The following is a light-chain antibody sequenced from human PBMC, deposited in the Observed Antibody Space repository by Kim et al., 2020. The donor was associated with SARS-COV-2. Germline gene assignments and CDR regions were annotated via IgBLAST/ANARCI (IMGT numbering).Light chain of an antibody. Sequence: PGEGATLSCRASQSVTSSNLAWYQQKPGQAPRLLIYDASKRANDIPARFTGSGSGTDFTLTISSLEPEDFAVYYCQQRSSWPPYTFGQGTKL. V-gene: IGKV3-11*01. J-gene: IGKJ2*01. CDR3: QQRSSWPPYT. CDR2: DAS. CDR1: QSVTSSN.